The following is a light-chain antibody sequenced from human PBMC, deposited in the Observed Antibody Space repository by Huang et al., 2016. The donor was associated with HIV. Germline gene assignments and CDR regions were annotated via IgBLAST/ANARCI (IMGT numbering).Light chain of an antibody. V-gene: IGKV3D-15*01. CDR2: DTS. Sequence: EIVMTQSPATLSVSPGGGATLSCRASQNVRSNLAWYQQTPGQAPRLLIYDTSTRASGVPARFSGSGSGTEFTLTISGLQSEDFAGYYCQQYDNWPPGLTFGGGTKVEI. CDR1: QNVRSN. CDR3: QQYDNWPPGLT. J-gene: IGKJ4*01.